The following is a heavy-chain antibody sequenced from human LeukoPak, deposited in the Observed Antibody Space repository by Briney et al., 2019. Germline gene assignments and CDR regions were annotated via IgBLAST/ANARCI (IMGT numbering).Heavy chain of an antibody. CDR3: ARGVGTGDQAYYYYYMDV. CDR2: ISSSSSTI. V-gene: IGHV3-48*01. Sequence: QPGRSLRLSCAASGFTFDDYAMNWVRQAPGKGLEWVSYISSSSSTIYYADSVKGRFTISRDNAKNSLYLQMNSLRAEDTAVYYCARGVGTGDQAYYYYYMDVWGKGTTVTVSS. J-gene: IGHJ6*03. CDR1: GFTFDDYA. D-gene: IGHD7-27*01.